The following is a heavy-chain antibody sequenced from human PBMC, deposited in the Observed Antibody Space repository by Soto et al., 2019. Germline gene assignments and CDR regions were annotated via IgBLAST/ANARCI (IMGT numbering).Heavy chain of an antibody. Sequence: PSETLSLTCTVAAASATSITYYCLWIRQYPGKALEWIGLINYNENTNYNPSLRRRFPISLHTSKNQFSLTLSYVTAEDTARYYFARHFSFYYYGNYGMLLSCPGSAVTV. CDR1: AASATSITYY. V-gene: IGHV4-61*01. J-gene: IGHJ6*02. CDR2: INYNENT. CDR3: ARHFSFYYYGNYGMLL.